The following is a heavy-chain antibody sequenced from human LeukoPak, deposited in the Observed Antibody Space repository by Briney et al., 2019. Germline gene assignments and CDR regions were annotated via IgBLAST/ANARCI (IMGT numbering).Heavy chain of an antibody. CDR1: GFTFSNYA. CDR2: ISGSGGGT. J-gene: IGHJ4*02. V-gene: IGHV3-23*01. CDR3: ARQHCSGGDCYFFD. Sequence: GGSLRLSCTASGFTFSNYAMSWVRQAPGKGLEWVSSISGSGGGTYYADSVKGRFTISRDNSKNTLYLQLNSLRAEDTAVYYCARQHCSGGDCYFFDWGQGTLVTVSS. D-gene: IGHD2-15*01.